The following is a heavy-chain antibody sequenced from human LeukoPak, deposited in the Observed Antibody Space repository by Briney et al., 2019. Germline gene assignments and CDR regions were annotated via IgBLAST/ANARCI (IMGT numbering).Heavy chain of an antibody. Sequence: SQTLSLTCAISGDSVSSNSAAWNWIRQSPSRGLEWLGRTYYRSKWYNDYAVSVKSRITINPDTSMNQFSLQPNSVTPEDTAVYYCARGYSSSSVGYFQHWGQGTLVTVSS. J-gene: IGHJ1*01. CDR1: GDSVSSNSAA. D-gene: IGHD6-6*01. CDR2: TYYRSKWYN. V-gene: IGHV6-1*01. CDR3: ARGYSSSSVGYFQH.